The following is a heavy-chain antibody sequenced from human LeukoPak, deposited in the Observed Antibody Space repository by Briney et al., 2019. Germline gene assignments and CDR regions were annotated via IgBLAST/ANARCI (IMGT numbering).Heavy chain of an antibody. CDR3: ARSPHNSAWYEKWFDP. D-gene: IGHD6-19*01. V-gene: IGHV4-4*08. CDR1: GGSISTYY. Sequence: SETLSLTCTVSGGSISTYYWSWIRQSPGKGLEWIEDISASGGTNYNPSLESRVTVSIDSSKNQFSLKLSSVTAADTAVFYCARSPHNSAWYEKWFDPWGQGTLVTVSS. J-gene: IGHJ5*02. CDR2: ISASGGT.